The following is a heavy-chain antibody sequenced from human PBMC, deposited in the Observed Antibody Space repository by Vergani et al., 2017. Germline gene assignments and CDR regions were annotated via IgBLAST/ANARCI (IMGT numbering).Heavy chain of an antibody. Sequence: QVQMQESGPGLVKTSETLSLTCSASGAPISYWCWSWLRQPAGKGLEWIGRLCPSGRTNSKPSLKSRVTMSIDTSKNQFSLNLSSVTAADTAVYYCATGAGPFDIWGQGTLVTVSS. D-gene: IGHD7-27*01. CDR1: GAPISYWC. J-gene: IGHJ4*02. V-gene: IGHV4-4*07. CDR3: ATGAGPFDI. CDR2: LCPSGRT.